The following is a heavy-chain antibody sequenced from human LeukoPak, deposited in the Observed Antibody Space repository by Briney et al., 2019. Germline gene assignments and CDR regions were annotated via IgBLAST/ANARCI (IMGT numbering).Heavy chain of an antibody. J-gene: IGHJ6*02. V-gene: IGHV3-64*01. CDR1: GFTFSSYA. D-gene: IGHD2-15*01. CDR3: ARPVVPAAPYSYYGVDV. CDR2: ISSNGSST. Sequence: GGSLRLSCAASGFTFSSYAMHWVRQAPGKGLEYVSAISSNGSSTYYANSVKGRFTISRDNSKNTLYLQMGSLRAEDMAVYYCARPVVPAAPYSYYGVDVWGQGTTVTVSS.